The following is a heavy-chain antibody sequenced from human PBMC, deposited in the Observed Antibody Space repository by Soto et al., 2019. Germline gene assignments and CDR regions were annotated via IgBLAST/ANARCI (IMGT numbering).Heavy chain of an antibody. CDR2: TYFRSKWYN. CDR1: GNSVSSSTAS. D-gene: IGHD3-10*02. J-gene: IGHJ5*02. CDR3: AKGDNLAPNTVFAFDP. Sequence: SQTLALTDDISGNSVSSSTASWNWIRQSPSRGLEWLGRTYFRSKWYNDYAVSVKSRIIINPDTSNNQFSLQLNSVTPEDTAVWSWAKGDNLAPNTVFAFDPWGRGIVVSVPQ. V-gene: IGHV6-1*01.